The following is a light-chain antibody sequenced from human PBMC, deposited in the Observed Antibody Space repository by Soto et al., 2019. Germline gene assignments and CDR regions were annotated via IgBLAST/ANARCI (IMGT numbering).Light chain of an antibody. CDR3: QQRINWPPFT. Sequence: EIVLIQSPATLSLSPGERATLSCRASQSVGSYLAWYQQKPGRAPRLLIYDASNRATGIPARFSGSGSGTDFTLTISSLEPEDFAVYYCQQRINWPPFTFGGGTKVDMK. CDR2: DAS. J-gene: IGKJ4*01. CDR1: QSVGSY. V-gene: IGKV3-11*01.